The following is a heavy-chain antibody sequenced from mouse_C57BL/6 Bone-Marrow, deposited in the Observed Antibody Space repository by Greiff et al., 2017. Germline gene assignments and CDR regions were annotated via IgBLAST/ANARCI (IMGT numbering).Heavy chain of an antibody. CDR3: ATPLITPVVGGAMDY. D-gene: IGHD1-1*01. CDR1: GYAFSSSW. J-gene: IGHJ4*01. V-gene: IGHV1-82*01. CDR2: IYPGDGDT. Sequence: QVQLQQSGPELVKPGASVKISCKASGYAFSSSWMNWVKQRPGQGLEWIGRIYPGDGDTNYNGKFKGKATLTADNSSSTAYMQLSSLTSEDSAVYFCATPLITPVVGGAMDYWGQGTSVTVSS.